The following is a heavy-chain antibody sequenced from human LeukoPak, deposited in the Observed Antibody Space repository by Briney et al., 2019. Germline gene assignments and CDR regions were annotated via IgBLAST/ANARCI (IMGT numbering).Heavy chain of an antibody. V-gene: IGHV4-59*06. Sequence: SETLSLTCTVSGGSISSYYWSWIRQHPGKGLEWIGYIYYSGSTYYNPSLKSRVTISVDTSKNQFSLKLSSVTAADTAVYYCASLTGYSSGCFYDWGQGTLVTVSS. D-gene: IGHD6-19*01. CDR3: ASLTGYSSGCFYD. J-gene: IGHJ4*02. CDR2: IYYSGST. CDR1: GGSISSYY.